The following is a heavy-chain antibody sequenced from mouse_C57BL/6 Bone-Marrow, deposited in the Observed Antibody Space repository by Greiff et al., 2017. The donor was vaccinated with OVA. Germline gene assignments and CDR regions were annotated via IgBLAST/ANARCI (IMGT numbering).Heavy chain of an antibody. V-gene: IGHV1-55*01. Sequence: QVQLQQPGAELVKPGASVKMSCKASGYTFTSYWITWVKQRPGQGLEWIGDIYPGSGSTNYNEKFKSKATLTVDTSSSTAYMQLSSLTSEDSAVYYCARDYGSSTADYFDYWGQGTTLTVSS. D-gene: IGHD1-1*01. J-gene: IGHJ2*01. CDR1: GYTFTSYW. CDR3: ARDYGSSTADYFDY. CDR2: IYPGSGST.